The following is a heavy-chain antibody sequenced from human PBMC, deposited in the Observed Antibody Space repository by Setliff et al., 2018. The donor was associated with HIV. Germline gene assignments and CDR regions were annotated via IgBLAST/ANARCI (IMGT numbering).Heavy chain of an antibody. CDR1: GGSISTSRYY. D-gene: IGHD5-18*01. J-gene: IGHJ3*02. CDR2: INHRGST. CDR3: ARRQQLWLLYAFDI. V-gene: IGHV4-39*01. Sequence: PSETLSLTCTVSGGSISTSRYYWSWIRQPPGKGLEWIGEINHRGSTNCNPSLKSRVSISVDTSKNQFSLKLSSVTAADTAVYYCARRQQLWLLYAFDIWGQGTMVTVSS.